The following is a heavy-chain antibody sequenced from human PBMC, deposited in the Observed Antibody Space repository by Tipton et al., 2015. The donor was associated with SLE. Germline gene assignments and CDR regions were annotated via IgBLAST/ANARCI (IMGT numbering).Heavy chain of an antibody. CDR2: IWYDGSNK. J-gene: IGHJ4*02. CDR1: GFTFSDHY. V-gene: IGHV3-33*06. D-gene: IGHD3-22*01. CDR3: AKDENYYDSSGYYVVDY. Sequence: SLRLSCAASGFTFSDHYMDWVRQAPGKGLEWVAVIWYDGSNKYYADSVKGRFTISRDNSKNTLYLQMNSLRAEDTAVYYCAKDENYYDSSGYYVVDYWGQGTLVTVSS.